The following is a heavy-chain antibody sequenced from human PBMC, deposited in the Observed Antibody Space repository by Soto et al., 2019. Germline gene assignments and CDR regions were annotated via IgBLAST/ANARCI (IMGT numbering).Heavy chain of an antibody. CDR3: ASYVRSYYNGMDV. CDR1: GYTFSSHD. D-gene: IGHD3-16*01. CDR2: MNPNSGNT. J-gene: IGHJ6*02. Sequence: QVQLVQSGAEVKKPGASVKVSCKASGYTFSSHDINWVRQATGQGLEWMGWMNPNSGNTGYAQKFQGRVTMTMNTSISTAYMELSSLRSKDMAVYYCASYVRSYYNGMDVWGQGNTVTVSS. V-gene: IGHV1-8*01.